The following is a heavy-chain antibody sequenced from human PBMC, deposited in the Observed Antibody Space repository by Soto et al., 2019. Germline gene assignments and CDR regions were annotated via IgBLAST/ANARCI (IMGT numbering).Heavy chain of an antibody. CDR1: GYTFTTYG. D-gene: IGHD4-17*01. CDR3: ARSGDLPYYYYGMDV. CDR2: ISGYNGNT. Sequence: QVHLVQSGAEVKKPGASLKVSCKASGYTFTTYGINWVRQAPGQGLEWMGWISGYNGNTNYAQKFQGRVTMTTDTSTNTAYMEVRSLRSDDMAVYYCARSGDLPYYYYGMDVWGQGTTVTVSS. J-gene: IGHJ6*02. V-gene: IGHV1-18*03.